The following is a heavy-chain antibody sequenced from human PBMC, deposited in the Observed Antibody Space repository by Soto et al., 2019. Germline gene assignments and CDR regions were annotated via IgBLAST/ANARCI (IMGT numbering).Heavy chain of an antibody. V-gene: IGHV3-33*01. Sequence: QVRLVESGGGVVQPGRSLRLSCAASGFTFSSYGMHWARQAPGKGLEWVAVIWYDGSNKYYADSVKGRFTISRDNSKNTLYLQMNSLRVEDTAVYYCARGTVHLDYWGQGTLVTVS. CDR1: GFTFSSYG. J-gene: IGHJ4*02. D-gene: IGHD1-1*01. CDR2: IWYDGSNK. CDR3: ARGTVHLDY.